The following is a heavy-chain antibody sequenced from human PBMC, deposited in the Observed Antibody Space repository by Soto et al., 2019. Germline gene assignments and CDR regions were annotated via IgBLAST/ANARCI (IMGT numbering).Heavy chain of an antibody. CDR3: ASFYGGGRLYYGMDV. J-gene: IGHJ6*02. CDR1: AVTFSNYA. V-gene: IGHV3-30-3*01. Sequence: GGSLRLACAASAVTFSNYAMHWVRQAPCKGLEWVAVISHDGTYKNYAESVKGRFTISRDNSENTLYLHMNSLRVEDTAVFYCASFYGGGRLYYGMDVWGQGTTVTVSS. D-gene: IGHD4-17*01. CDR2: ISHDGTYK.